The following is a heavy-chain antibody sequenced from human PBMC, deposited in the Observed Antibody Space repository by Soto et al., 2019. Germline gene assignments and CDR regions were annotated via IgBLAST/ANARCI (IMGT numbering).Heavy chain of an antibody. CDR1: GFTFSSYG. CDR3: AHPSSGWYGLDYFDY. J-gene: IGHJ4*02. CDR2: ISYDGSNK. Sequence: GGSLRLSCAASGFTFSSYGMHWVRQAPGKGLEWVAVISYDGSNKYYADSVKGRFTISRDNSKNTLYMQMNSLRAEDTAVYYCAHPSSGWYGLDYFDYWGQGTLVTVSS. V-gene: IGHV3-30*03. D-gene: IGHD6-19*01.